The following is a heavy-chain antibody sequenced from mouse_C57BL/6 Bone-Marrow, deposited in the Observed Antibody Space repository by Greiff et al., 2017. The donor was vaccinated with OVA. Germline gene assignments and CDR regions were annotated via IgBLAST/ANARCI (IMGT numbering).Heavy chain of an antibody. V-gene: IGHV1-81*01. D-gene: IGHD3-2*02. CDR2: LYPRSGNT. Sequence: VQLQQSGAELARPGASVTLSCKASGYTFTSYGISWVKQRTGQGLEWIGELYPRSGNTYYNEKFKGKATLTADKSSSTAYMELRSLTSEDSAVYFCARSVQLRLPHYYAMDDGGQGTSVTVSS. J-gene: IGHJ4*01. CDR1: GYTFTSYG. CDR3: ARSVQLRLPHYYAMDD.